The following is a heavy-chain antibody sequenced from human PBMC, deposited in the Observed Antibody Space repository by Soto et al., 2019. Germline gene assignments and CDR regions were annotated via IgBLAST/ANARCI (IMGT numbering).Heavy chain of an antibody. CDR3: ARDRYHLVDY. J-gene: IGHJ4*02. CDR1: GYTFSNYG. CDR2: ISAYNGTT. Sequence: ASVKVSYKASGYTFSNYGINWMRQVPGQGLEWMGWISAYNGTTNYAQKFQGRVTMTTDASTSTVYMELSSLRSEDTAVYYCARDRYHLVDYWGQGTLDTVSS. D-gene: IGHD2-2*01. V-gene: IGHV1-18*01.